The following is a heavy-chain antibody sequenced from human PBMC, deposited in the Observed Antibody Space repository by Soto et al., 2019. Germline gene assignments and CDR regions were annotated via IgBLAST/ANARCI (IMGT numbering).Heavy chain of an antibody. CDR3: ATFYGDYVSY. CDR1: GGSISSSSYY. CDR2: IYYSGST. J-gene: IGHJ4*02. Sequence: QLQLQESGPGLVKPSETLSLTCTVSGGSISSSSYYWGWIRQPPGKGLEWIGSIYYSGSTFYNPSLKSRVTISVDTSKNQFSLRLSSVTAADTAVYYCATFYGDYVSYWGQGTLVTVSS. V-gene: IGHV4-39*01. D-gene: IGHD4-17*01.